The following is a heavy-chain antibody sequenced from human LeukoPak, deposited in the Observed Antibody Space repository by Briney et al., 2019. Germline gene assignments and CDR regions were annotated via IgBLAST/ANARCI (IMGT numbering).Heavy chain of an antibody. Sequence: GASVKVSCKASGYTFTSYGISWVRQAPGQGLEWMGWISAYNGNTNYAQKLQGRVTMTTDTSTSTAYMELRSLRSDDTAVYYCARDADIVLMVYAIPGIPIENWFDPWGQGTLVTVSS. J-gene: IGHJ5*02. CDR1: GYTFTSYG. D-gene: IGHD2-8*01. CDR2: ISAYNGNT. CDR3: ARDADIVLMVYAIPGIPIENWFDP. V-gene: IGHV1-18*01.